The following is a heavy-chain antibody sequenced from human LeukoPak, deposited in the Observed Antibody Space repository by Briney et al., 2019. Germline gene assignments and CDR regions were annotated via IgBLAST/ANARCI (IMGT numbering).Heavy chain of an antibody. CDR3: VRQKKSHGNFDY. Sequence: GGSLRLSCAASGFTFSSYDMHWVRQATGKGLEWVSAVGIAADTFYPGSVKGRFTISRENAKNSLYLQMNNLRVEDTAVYYCVRQKKSHGNFDYWGQGTLVTVSS. J-gene: IGHJ4*02. CDR1: GFTFSSYD. D-gene: IGHD1-26*01. V-gene: IGHV3-13*01. CDR2: VGIAADT.